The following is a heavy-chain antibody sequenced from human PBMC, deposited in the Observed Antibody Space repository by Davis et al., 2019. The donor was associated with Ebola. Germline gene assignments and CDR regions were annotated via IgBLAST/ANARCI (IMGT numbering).Heavy chain of an antibody. Sequence: PGGSLRLSCAASGFTFSSYWMSWVRQAPGKGLEWVANIKQEGSEKYYLDSVKGRFTISRDNAKNSLYLQMNSLRAEDTAIYFCARGRGESSSWYSDYWGQGTLVTVSS. D-gene: IGHD6-13*01. V-gene: IGHV3-7*01. J-gene: IGHJ4*02. CDR1: GFTFSSYW. CDR3: ARGRGESSSWYSDY. CDR2: IKQEGSEK.